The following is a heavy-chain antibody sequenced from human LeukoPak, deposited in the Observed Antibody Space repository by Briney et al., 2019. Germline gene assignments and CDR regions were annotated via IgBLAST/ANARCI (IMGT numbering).Heavy chain of an antibody. D-gene: IGHD2-2*01. J-gene: IGHJ5*02. CDR3: ARDQVGFDP. CDR2: INHSGST. Sequence: SETLSLTCAVYGGSFSGYYWSWIRQPPGKGLEWIGEINHSGSTNYNPSLKSRVTMSVDTSKNQFSLKLSSVTAADTAVYYCARDQVGFDPWGQGTLVAVSS. CDR1: GGSFSGYY. V-gene: IGHV4-34*01.